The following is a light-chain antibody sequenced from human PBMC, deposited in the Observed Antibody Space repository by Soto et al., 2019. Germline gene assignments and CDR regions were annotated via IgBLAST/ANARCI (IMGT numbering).Light chain of an antibody. V-gene: IGLV3-9*01. CDR3: QVWDSSTLWV. CDR2: RDI. J-gene: IGLJ3*02. Sequence: SYELTQPLSVSVALGQTARITCGGNNIGGKNVHWYQQKPGQAPVLVIYRDINRPSGIPERFSGSNSGNTATLTISRAQAGDEADYYCQVWDSSTLWVFGGGTQLTVL. CDR1: NIGGKN.